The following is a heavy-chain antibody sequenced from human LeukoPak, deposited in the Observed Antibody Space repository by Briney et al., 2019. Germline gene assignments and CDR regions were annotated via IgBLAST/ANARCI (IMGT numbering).Heavy chain of an antibody. V-gene: IGHV4-59*01. CDR2: IYYSGST. Sequence: SETLSLTCTVSGGSISSYYWSWLRQPPGKGLEWIGYIYYSGSTNYNPSLKSRVTISVDTSKNQFSLKLSSVTAADTAVYYCARGIDITGTTGAFDIWGQGTMVTVSS. CDR1: GGSISSYY. D-gene: IGHD1-7*01. CDR3: ARGIDITGTTGAFDI. J-gene: IGHJ3*02.